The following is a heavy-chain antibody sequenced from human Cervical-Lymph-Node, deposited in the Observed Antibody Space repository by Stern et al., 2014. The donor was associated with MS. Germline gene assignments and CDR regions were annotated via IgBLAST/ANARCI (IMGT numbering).Heavy chain of an antibody. Sequence: QLQLQESGPRQVKSSETLSLTCTVSGDSITRGFYYWGWIRQTPGKGLQWIGNFHYTGSTYSNPSLRSRVTISADTSRTQFPLRLSFVTAADTAVYYCARRDGSGSYYFDFWGQGTLVTVSS. V-gene: IGHV4-39*01. D-gene: IGHD6-19*01. J-gene: IGHJ4*02. CDR3: ARRDGSGSYYFDF. CDR1: GDSITRGFYY. CDR2: FHYTGST.